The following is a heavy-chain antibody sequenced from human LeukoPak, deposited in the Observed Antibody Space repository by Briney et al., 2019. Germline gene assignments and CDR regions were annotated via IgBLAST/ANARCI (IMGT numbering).Heavy chain of an antibody. D-gene: IGHD1-1*01. J-gene: IGHJ5*02. CDR1: GGSISNYY. CDR2: IYYSGST. CDR3: ARARRWNAAVEGWWFDP. Sequence: PSETLSLTCTVSGGSISNYYWSWIRQSPVKGLEWIGFIYYSGSTNYNPPLKSRVTISVDTSKNQFSLKLSSVTAADTAVYYCARARRWNAAVEGWWFDPWGQGTLVTVSS. V-gene: IGHV4-59*01.